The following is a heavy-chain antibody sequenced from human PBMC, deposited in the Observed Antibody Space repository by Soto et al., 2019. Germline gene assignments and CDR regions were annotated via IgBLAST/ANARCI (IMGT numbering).Heavy chain of an antibody. V-gene: IGHV6-1*01. Sequence: QSQTLSLTCAISGDSVSSNSAAWNWIRQSPSRGLEWLGRTYYRSKWYNDYAVSVKSRITINPDTSKNQFSLQLNSVTPEDTAVYYCARFGTGVTMVRGVILDAFDIWGQGTMVTVSS. CDR1: GDSVSSNSAA. CDR2: TYYRSKWYN. J-gene: IGHJ3*02. CDR3: ARFGTGVTMVRGVILDAFDI. D-gene: IGHD3-10*01.